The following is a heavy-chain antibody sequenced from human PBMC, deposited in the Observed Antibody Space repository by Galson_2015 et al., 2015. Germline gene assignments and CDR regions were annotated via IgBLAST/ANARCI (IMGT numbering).Heavy chain of an antibody. CDR2: VTGSGFST. CDR3: AKDKDTSSWPSGPNYYFDL. J-gene: IGHJ2*01. D-gene: IGHD6-13*01. CDR1: GSTFTSYA. Sequence: SLRLSCAASGSTFTSYAMSWVRQAPGKGLEWVSVVTGSGFSTYYADSVKGRFTISRDNSKNTLYLQMNSLRAEDTAVYYCAKDKDTSSWPSGPNYYFDLWGRGTLVTVSS. V-gene: IGHV3-23*01.